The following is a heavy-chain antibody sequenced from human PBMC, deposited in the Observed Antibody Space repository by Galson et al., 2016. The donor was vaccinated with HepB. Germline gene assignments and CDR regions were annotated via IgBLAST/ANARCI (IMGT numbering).Heavy chain of an antibody. CDR3: ARGGGAFAY. V-gene: IGHV3-7*03. Sequence: SLRLSCAASGFTFSTYWMSWVRQAPGKGLEWVATIKEEGSEKYYVDSAKGRFTISRDNAKISLYLQMNSLRAEDTAVYYCARGGGAFAYWGQGTLVPVSS. CDR1: GFTFSTYW. J-gene: IGHJ4*02. CDR2: IKEEGSEK. D-gene: IGHD5-12*01.